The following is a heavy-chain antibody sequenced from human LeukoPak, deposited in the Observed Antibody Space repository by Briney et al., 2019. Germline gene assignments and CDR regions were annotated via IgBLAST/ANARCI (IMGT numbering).Heavy chain of an antibody. Sequence: ASVTVSCKASGYTFTSYAMHWVRQAPGQRLEWMGWINAGNGNTKYSQEFQGRVTITRDTSASTAYMELSSLRSEDMAVYYCARGGSSGWTFDYWGQGTLVTVSS. D-gene: IGHD6-19*01. J-gene: IGHJ4*02. CDR2: INAGNGNT. CDR1: GYTFTSYA. V-gene: IGHV1-3*03. CDR3: ARGGSSGWTFDY.